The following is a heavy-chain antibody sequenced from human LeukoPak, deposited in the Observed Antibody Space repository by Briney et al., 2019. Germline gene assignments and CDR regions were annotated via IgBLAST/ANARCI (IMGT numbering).Heavy chain of an antibody. CDR1: RFTLSSYW. CDR3: AREGPVEYYDFWSGYYRYNWFDP. V-gene: IGHV3-7*01. CDR2: IKQDGSEK. J-gene: IGHJ5*02. Sequence: TGGSLRLSCAASRFTLSSYWMSWVRQAPGKGLEWVANIKQDGSEKYYVESVKGRFTISRDNAKNSLYLQMNRLRAEDTAVYYCAREGPVEYYDFWSGYYRYNWFDPWGQGTLVTVSS. D-gene: IGHD3-3*01.